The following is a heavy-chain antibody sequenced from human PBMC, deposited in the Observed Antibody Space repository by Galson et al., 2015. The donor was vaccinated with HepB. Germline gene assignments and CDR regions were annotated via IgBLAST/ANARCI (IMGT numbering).Heavy chain of an antibody. CDR1: GYSFTSYW. D-gene: IGHD6-19*01. V-gene: IGHV5-10-1*01. Sequence: QSGAEVKKPGESLRISCKGSGYSFTSYWISWVRQMPGKGLEWMGRIDPSDSYTNYSPSFQGHVTISADKSISTAYLQWSSLKAPDTAMYYCARMIELSSGWYESAFDIWGQGTMVTVSS. CDR2: IDPSDSYT. CDR3: ARMIELSSGWYESAFDI. J-gene: IGHJ3*02.